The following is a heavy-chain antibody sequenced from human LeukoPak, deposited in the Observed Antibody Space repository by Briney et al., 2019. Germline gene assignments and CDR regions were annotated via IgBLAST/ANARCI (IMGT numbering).Heavy chain of an antibody. J-gene: IGHJ4*02. V-gene: IGHV3-23*01. D-gene: IGHD3-10*01. Sequence: GGSLRLSCAASGFTFSNYAMNWVRQAPGKGLEWVSSINDSGGSTYYADSVKGRFTISRDNSKNTLFLQMNSLGAEDAAVYYCAKVYYYGSGSFIFDCWGQGPWSPSPQ. CDR2: INDSGGST. CDR1: GFTFSNYA. CDR3: AKVYYYGSGSFIFDC.